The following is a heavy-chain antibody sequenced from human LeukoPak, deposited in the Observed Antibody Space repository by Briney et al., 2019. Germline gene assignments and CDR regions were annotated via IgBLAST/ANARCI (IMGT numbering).Heavy chain of an antibody. CDR1: GGTFSSYA. V-gene: IGHV1-69*05. D-gene: IGHD4-17*01. CDR2: IIPIFGTA. J-gene: IGHJ5*02. Sequence: SVKVSCKASGGTFSSYAISWVRQAPGQGLEWMGGIIPIFGTANYAQKFQGRVTITTDESTSTAYMELSSLRSEDTAVYYCARSYYGDYNWFDPWGQGTLVTVSS. CDR3: ARSYYGDYNWFDP.